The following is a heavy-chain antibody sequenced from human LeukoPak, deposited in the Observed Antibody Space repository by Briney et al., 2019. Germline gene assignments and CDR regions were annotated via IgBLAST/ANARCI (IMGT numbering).Heavy chain of an antibody. CDR2: IYHSGTT. J-gene: IGHJ4*02. Sequence: SETLSLTCTVSGYSISSAYYWVWIRQPPGKGLEWIGTIYHSGTTYYNPSLKSRVAISVDTSKNQFSLKLSSVTAADTAVYYCARDDKGGYFDYWGQGTLVAVSS. V-gene: IGHV4-38-2*02. CDR3: ARDDKGGYFDY. D-gene: IGHD2-15*01. CDR1: GYSISSAYY.